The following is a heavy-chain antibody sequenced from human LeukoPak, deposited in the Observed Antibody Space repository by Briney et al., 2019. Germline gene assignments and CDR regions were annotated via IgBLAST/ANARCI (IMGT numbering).Heavy chain of an antibody. CDR1: GGSISPYY. D-gene: IGHD2-15*01. Sequence: PSETLSLTCTVSGGSISPYYWSWIRQPPGKGLEWIGYSSYSGSTNYNPSLKSRLTISVDMSKNQFSLKLSSVTAADTAVYYCARHFSGARAGGDGMDVWGQGTTVTVSS. CDR3: ARHFSGARAGGDGMDV. V-gene: IGHV4-59*08. CDR2: SSYSGST. J-gene: IGHJ6*02.